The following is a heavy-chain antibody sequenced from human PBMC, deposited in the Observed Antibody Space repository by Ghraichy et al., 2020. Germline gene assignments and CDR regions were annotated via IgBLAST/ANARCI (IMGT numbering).Heavy chain of an antibody. CDR3: ARGLAEAGYFVYGY. CDR1: GFTVSTNY. CDR2: LYSGGST. D-gene: IGHD3-9*01. J-gene: IGHJ4*02. V-gene: IGHV3-53*04. Sequence: GGSLRLSCAASGFTVSTNYMSWVRQAPGKRLEWVSVLYSGGSTYYADSVKGRFTVSRHNSKNTLYLQMNSLRPEDTALYYCARGLAEAGYFVYGYWGQGTLVTVSS.